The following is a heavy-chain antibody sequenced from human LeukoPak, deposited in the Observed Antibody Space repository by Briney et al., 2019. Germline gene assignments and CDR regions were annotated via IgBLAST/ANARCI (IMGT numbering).Heavy chain of an antibody. V-gene: IGHV1-69*13. CDR2: IIPIFGTA. CDR1: GYTFTSYG. Sequence: SVKVSCKASGYTFTSYGISWVRQAPGQGLEWMGGIIPIFGTANYAQKFQGRVTITADESTSTAYMELSSLRSEDTAVYYCARGPVVPAAPFDYWGQGTLVTVSS. CDR3: ARGPVVPAAPFDY. D-gene: IGHD2-2*01. J-gene: IGHJ4*02.